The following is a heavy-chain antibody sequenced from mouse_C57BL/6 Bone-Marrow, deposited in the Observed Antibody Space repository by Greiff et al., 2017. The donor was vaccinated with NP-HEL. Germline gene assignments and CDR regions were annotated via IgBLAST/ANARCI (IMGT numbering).Heavy chain of an antibody. CDR1: GFNIKDDY. J-gene: IGHJ4*01. V-gene: IGHV14-4*01. CDR3: TTRTTVVPYAMDY. CDR2: IDPENGDT. Sequence: EVKLMESGAELVRPGASVKLSCTASGFNIKDDYMHWVKQRPEQGLEWIGWIDPENGDTEYASKFQGKATITADTSSNTAYLQLSSLTSEDTAVYYCTTRTTVVPYAMDYWGQGTSVTVSS. D-gene: IGHD1-1*01.